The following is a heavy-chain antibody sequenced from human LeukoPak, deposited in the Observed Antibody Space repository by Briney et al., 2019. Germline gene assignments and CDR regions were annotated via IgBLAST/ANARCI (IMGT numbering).Heavy chain of an antibody. CDR2: IGTAGDT. Sequence: PGGSLRLSCAASGFTFSSYDMHWVRQATGKGLEWVSAIGTAGDTYCPGSVKGRFTISRENAKNSLYLQMNSLRAGDTAVYYCARGRLLWFGELKGMDVWGKGTTVTVSS. CDR1: GFTFSSYD. J-gene: IGHJ6*03. CDR3: ARGRLLWFGELKGMDV. V-gene: IGHV3-13*01. D-gene: IGHD3-10*01.